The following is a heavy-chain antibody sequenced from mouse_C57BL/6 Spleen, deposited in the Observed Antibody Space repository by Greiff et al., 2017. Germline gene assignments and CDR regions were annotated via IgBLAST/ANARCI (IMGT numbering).Heavy chain of an antibody. CDR3: ARDPSWRYFDV. Sequence: VQLQQSGPGLVKPSQSLSLTCSVTGYSITSGYYWNWIRQFPGNKLEWMGYISYDGSNNYNPSLKNRISITRDTSKNQFFLKLNSVTTEDTATYYCARDPSWRYFDVWGTGTTVTVSS. CDR1: GYSITSGYY. CDR2: ISYDGSN. V-gene: IGHV3-6*01. J-gene: IGHJ1*03.